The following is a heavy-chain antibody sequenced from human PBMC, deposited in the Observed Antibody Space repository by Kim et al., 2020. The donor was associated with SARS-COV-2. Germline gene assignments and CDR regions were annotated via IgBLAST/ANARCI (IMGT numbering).Heavy chain of an antibody. CDR3: ARDRHPTIAVAGIFDY. CDR2: IWYDGSNK. CDR1: PFTFSNYA. D-gene: IGHD6-19*01. V-gene: IGHV3-33*01. J-gene: IGHJ4*01. Sequence: GGSLRLSCAASPFTFSNYAMHWVRQAPGKGLEWVAVIWYDGSNKYYADSVKGRFTISRDNSKSTVSLQMNSLKDDDTAVYYCARDRHPTIAVAGIFDYWG.